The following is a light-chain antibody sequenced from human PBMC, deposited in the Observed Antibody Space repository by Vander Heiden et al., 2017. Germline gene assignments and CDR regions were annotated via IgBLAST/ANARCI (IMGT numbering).Light chain of an antibody. CDR3: QQYNSDSWYS. CDR1: QSINMW. V-gene: IGKV1-5*03. J-gene: IGKJ2*03. Sequence: DIQMTQSPSTLSASIGDRVTITCRASQSINMWLAWYQQKAGKAPKLLIYEASNLESGVPSRISGSGAGTEVTLTISSIQADDAATYYCQQYNSDSWYSFGQGTKLEIK. CDR2: EAS.